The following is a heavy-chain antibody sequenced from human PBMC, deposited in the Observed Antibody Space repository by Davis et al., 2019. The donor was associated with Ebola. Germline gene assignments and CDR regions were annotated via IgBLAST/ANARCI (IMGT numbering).Heavy chain of an antibody. CDR1: GFTFSSYA. J-gene: IGHJ6*02. D-gene: IGHD6-19*01. V-gene: IGHV3-23*01. CDR2: ISGSGGST. Sequence: PGGSLRLSCAASGFTFSSYAMSWVRQAPGKGLEWVSAISGSGGSTYYADSVKGRFTISGDNAKNSLYLQMNSLRAEDTALYYCASGIAVAGTVYYGMDVWGQGTTVTVSS. CDR3: ASGIAVAGTVYYGMDV.